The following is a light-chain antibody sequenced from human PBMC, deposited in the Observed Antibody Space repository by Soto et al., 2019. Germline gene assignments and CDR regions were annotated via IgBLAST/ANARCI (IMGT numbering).Light chain of an antibody. CDR1: QSVGSN. CDR3: QQYNNWPPLT. CDR2: GAS. Sequence: EIVMTQSPATLSVSPGERATLSCRASQSVGSNLAWYQQKPGQAPRLLIHGASTRATGIPARFSGSGSGTEFTLSISSLQSEDLAGSYCQQYNNWPPLTVGGGTKVEIK. J-gene: IGKJ4*01. V-gene: IGKV3-15*01.